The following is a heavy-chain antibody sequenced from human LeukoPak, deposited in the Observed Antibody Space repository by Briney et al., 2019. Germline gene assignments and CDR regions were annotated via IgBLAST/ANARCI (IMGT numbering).Heavy chain of an antibody. CDR2: MNPNSGNT. V-gene: IGHV1-8*02. CDR1: GGTFSSYA. D-gene: IGHD5-18*01. CDR3: ARGDPYSYGYPKGDY. J-gene: IGHJ4*02. Sequence: ASVKVSCKASGGTFSSYAISWVRQATGQGLEWMGWMNPNSGNTGYAQKFQGRVTMTRNTSISTAYMELSSLRSEDTAVYYCARGDPYSYGYPKGDYWGQGTLVTVSS.